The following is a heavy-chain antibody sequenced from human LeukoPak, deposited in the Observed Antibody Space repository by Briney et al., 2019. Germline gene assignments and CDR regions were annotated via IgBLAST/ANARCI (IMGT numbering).Heavy chain of an antibody. Sequence: PGGSLRLSCAASGFPFSSYWMSWVRPAPGKGMEWVANIKQDGREKYYVDSVKGRFTISRDNAKNSLYLQMNSLRAEDTAVYYCARVDSGYSDFDYWGQGTLVTVSS. CDR1: GFPFSSYW. CDR3: ARVDSGYSDFDY. D-gene: IGHD5-18*01. V-gene: IGHV3-7*01. J-gene: IGHJ4*02. CDR2: IKQDGREK.